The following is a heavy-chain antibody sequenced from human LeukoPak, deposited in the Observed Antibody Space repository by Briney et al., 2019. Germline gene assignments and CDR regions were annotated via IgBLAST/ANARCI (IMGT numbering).Heavy chain of an antibody. V-gene: IGHV4-34*01. CDR2: IDPSGRA. Sequence: SETLSLTCAVHGGSFRDYYWSCIRQPPGKGLEWIGEIDPSGRAKHNPSLKSRVTILVDTSNNQFSLRLSSVTPADTAVYYCARVREGTLTTPLYYYYYMDVWDKGTTVTVSS. J-gene: IGHJ6*03. CDR3: ARVREGTLTTPLYYYYYMDV. D-gene: IGHD1/OR15-1a*01. CDR1: GGSFRDYY.